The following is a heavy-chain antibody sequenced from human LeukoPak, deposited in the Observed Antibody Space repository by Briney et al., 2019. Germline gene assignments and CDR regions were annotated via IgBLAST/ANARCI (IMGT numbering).Heavy chain of an antibody. CDR1: GFTFSDFG. Sequence: GGSLRLSCEASGFTFSDFGMHWIRQAPGKGLEWVAFIRRDGDVIYYADSVKGRFTTSRDNSRNMVYLQLNSLRPEDTAIYYCAKDFIRILALIPWDYWGQGTLVTVSP. V-gene: IGHV3-30*02. D-gene: IGHD2-21*01. CDR2: IRRDGDVI. CDR3: AKDFIRILALIPWDY. J-gene: IGHJ4*02.